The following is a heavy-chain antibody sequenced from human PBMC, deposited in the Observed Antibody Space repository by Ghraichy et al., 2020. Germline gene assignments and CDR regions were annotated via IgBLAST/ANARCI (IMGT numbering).Heavy chain of an antibody. D-gene: IGHD6-19*01. CDR2: ISVYNENT. J-gene: IGHJ4*02. CDR3: ARDGEGYSSGWLPFDH. Sequence: ASVKVSCKAYGYTFSSYGISWVRQAPGQGPQWMGWISVYNENTKFAQKFQGRVTMTTDISTSTAYMELRRLRSDDTAVYYCARDGEGYSSGWLPFDHWGQGTLVTVSS. V-gene: IGHV1-18*04. CDR1: GYTFSSYG.